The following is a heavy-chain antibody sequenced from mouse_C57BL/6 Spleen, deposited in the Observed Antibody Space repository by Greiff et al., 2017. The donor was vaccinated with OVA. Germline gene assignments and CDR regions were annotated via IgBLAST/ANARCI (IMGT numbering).Heavy chain of an antibody. Sequence: VQLKESGAELVRPGASVKLSCTASGFNIKDYYMHWVKQRPEQGLEWIGRIDPEDGDTEYAPKFQGKATMTADTSSNTAYLQLSSLTSEDTAVYYCTHYYYGSRNWYFDVWGTGTTVTVSS. CDR2: IDPEDGDT. D-gene: IGHD1-1*01. CDR1: GFNIKDYY. J-gene: IGHJ1*03. CDR3: THYYYGSRNWYFDV. V-gene: IGHV14-1*01.